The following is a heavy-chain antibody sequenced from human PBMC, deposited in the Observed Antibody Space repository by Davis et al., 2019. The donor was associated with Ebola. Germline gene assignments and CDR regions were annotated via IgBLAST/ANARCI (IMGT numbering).Heavy chain of an antibody. Sequence: PGGSLRLSCAASGFNFRSYGMHWVRQAPGKGLEWVAVISYDGSNKYYADSVKGRFTISRDNSKNTLYLQMNSLRAEDTAVYYCAKDRANIVVVPAATYYYYGMDVWGQGTTVTVSS. V-gene: IGHV3-30*18. J-gene: IGHJ6*02. D-gene: IGHD2-2*01. CDR1: GFNFRSYG. CDR3: AKDRANIVVVPAATYYYYGMDV. CDR2: ISYDGSNK.